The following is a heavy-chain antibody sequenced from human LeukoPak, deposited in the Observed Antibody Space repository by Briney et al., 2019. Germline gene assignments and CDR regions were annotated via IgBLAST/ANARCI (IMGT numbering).Heavy chain of an antibody. D-gene: IGHD4-23*01. V-gene: IGHV3-23*01. J-gene: IGHJ4*02. CDR2: VSGSGSTT. CDR1: GFTFSTYG. CDR3: AKSLDYGGNRARLDF. Sequence: GGSLRLSCAASGFTFSTYGMDWVRQAPGKGLEWVSAVSGSGSTTYYARSVKGRFTVSRDNSKNTLYLQMNSLRVDDTAVYYCAKSLDYGGNRARLDFWGQGTLVTVSS.